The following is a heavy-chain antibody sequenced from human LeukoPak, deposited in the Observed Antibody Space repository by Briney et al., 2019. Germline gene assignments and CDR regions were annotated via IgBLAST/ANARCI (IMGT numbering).Heavy chain of an antibody. V-gene: IGHV4-59*01. Sequence: SETLSLTCSVSGGSTSGYFWTWIRQPPGKGLEWIGYIYYSGSTNYSPSLKSRVTISVDTSKNQFSLKVSSVTAADTAVYYCARVGRSFDAFDIWGQGTMVTVSS. CDR3: ARVGRSFDAFDI. J-gene: IGHJ3*02. CDR1: GGSTSGYF. CDR2: IYYSGST.